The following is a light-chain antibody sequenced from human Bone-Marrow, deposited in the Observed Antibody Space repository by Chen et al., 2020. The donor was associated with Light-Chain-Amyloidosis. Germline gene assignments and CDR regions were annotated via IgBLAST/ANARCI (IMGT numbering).Light chain of an antibody. J-gene: IGLJ1*01. Sequence: QYALTQPASVSGSPGQSITISCTGTSSDVGGDNHVSWYQQHPDKAPKLMIYEVTIRPSWVPDRFSGSKSDNTASLTISGLQTEDEADYFCSSYTITNTLVFGSGTRVTVL. V-gene: IGLV2-14*01. CDR3: SSYTITNTLV. CDR1: SSDVGGDNH. CDR2: EVT.